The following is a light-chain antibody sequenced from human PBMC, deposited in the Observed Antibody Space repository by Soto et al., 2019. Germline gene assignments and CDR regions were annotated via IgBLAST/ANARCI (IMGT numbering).Light chain of an antibody. CDR1: SSNIGSNT. V-gene: IGLV1-44*01. CDR3: AASDDSLSVV. CDR2: SNN. J-gene: IGLJ2*01. Sequence: QSVLNQPPSASGTPGQRVTISCSGRSSNIGSNTVNWYQQLPGTAPNLLIYSNNQRPSGVPDRFSGSKSGPSASLAIIGLKFDDEADYECAASDDSLSVVVGGGTDLPVL.